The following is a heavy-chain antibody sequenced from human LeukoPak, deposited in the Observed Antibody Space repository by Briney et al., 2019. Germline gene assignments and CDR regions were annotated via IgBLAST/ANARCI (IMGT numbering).Heavy chain of an antibody. V-gene: IGHV4-39*07. J-gene: IGHJ4*02. CDR2: VYDSGTT. D-gene: IGHD6-13*01. Sequence: SETLSLTCTVSGGSISSSGYYWGWIRQPPGKGLEWIGSVYDSGTTYYNPSLKSRVTISVDTSKNQFSLKLTSVTAADTAVYYCARGLGRQQLVSPFDYWGQGTLVTVSS. CDR1: GGSISSSGYY. CDR3: ARGLGRQQLVSPFDY.